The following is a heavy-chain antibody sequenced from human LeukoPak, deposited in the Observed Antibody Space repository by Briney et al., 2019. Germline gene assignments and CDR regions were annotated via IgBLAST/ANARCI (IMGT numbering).Heavy chain of an antibody. V-gene: IGHV4-4*09. CDR2: FYSSGCT. Sequence: PSESLSHTPTLPGDSLRRYIRSSIPQPPGKRLERGGHFYSSGCTNYIPSLKGRVTISIDTSKNQSSLKLSSVTAADSAVYYCTKPTRLSTSPDRYYLDYWGQGTLVTVSS. CDR3: TKPTRLSTSPDRYYLDY. CDR1: GDSLRRYI. D-gene: IGHD6-6*01. J-gene: IGHJ4*02.